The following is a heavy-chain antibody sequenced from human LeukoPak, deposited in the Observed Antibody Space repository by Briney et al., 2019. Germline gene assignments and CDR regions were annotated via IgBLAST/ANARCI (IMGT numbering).Heavy chain of an antibody. Sequence: SVKVSCKASGGTFSSYAISWVRQAPGPGLEWMGGIIPIFGTANYAQKFQGRVTITADGSTSTAYMELSSLRSEDTAVYYCARGGYCSGGSCYSFDYWGQGTLVTVSS. CDR3: ARGGYCSGGSCYSFDY. CDR1: GGTFSSYA. D-gene: IGHD2-15*01. CDR2: IIPIFGTA. V-gene: IGHV1-69*13. J-gene: IGHJ4*02.